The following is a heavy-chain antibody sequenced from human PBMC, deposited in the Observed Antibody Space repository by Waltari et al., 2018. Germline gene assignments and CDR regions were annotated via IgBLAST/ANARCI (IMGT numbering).Heavy chain of an antibody. CDR2: INPNSGGT. V-gene: IGHV1-2*06. D-gene: IGHD3-9*01. CDR3: ARESDISDGYNLDY. J-gene: IGHJ4*02. CDR1: GYTFTGYY. Sequence: QLVQSGAAVKKPGASVKVSCKASGYTFTGYYMHWVRQAPGQGLEWMGRINPNSGGTNYAQKFQGRVTMTRDTSISTAYMELSRLRSDDTAVYYCARESDISDGYNLDYWGQGTLVTVSS.